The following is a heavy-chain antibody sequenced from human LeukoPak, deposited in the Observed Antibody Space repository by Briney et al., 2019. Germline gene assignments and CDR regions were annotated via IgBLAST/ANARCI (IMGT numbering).Heavy chain of an antibody. CDR2: IIPIFGTA. CDR1: GGTFSSYA. Sequence: GASVKVSCKASGGTFSSYAISWVRQAPGQGLEWMGRIIPIFGTANYAQKFQGRVTITTDESTSTAYMELSSLRSEDTAVYYCARVVYCGGDCLRGYMDVWGKGTTVTVSS. D-gene: IGHD2-21*02. CDR3: ARVVYCGGDCLRGYMDV. V-gene: IGHV1-69*05. J-gene: IGHJ6*03.